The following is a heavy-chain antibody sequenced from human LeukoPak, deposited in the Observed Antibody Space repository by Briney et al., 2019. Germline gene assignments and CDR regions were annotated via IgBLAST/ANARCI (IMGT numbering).Heavy chain of an antibody. V-gene: IGHV1-2*02. D-gene: IGHD3-10*01. J-gene: IGHJ6*03. CDR2: INPNSGDT. CDR1: GYIFTGYY. Sequence: ASVKVSCKASGYIFTGYYIHWVRQAPGQGLEWMGWINPNSGDTKYAQKFQGRVTMTRDTSISTAYMELNRLRSDDTAVYYCAREAYGSGSFRTDYYYMDVWGKGTTVTISS. CDR3: AREAYGSGSFRTDYYYMDV.